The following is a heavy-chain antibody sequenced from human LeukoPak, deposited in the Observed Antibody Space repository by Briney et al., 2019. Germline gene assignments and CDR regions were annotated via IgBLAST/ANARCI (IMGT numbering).Heavy chain of an antibody. D-gene: IGHD3-10*01. CDR3: VRRGLIETEYLER. CDR1: GFTFSSFS. Sequence: HPGGSLRLSCAASGFTFSSFSMNWVRQAPGKGPEWVSYISISSSTTYYADSVKGRFTISRDNAKSSLHLQMNSLRAEDTAVYYCVRRGLIETEYLERWGQGTLVIVSS. V-gene: IGHV3-48*04. CDR2: ISISSSTT. J-gene: IGHJ1*01.